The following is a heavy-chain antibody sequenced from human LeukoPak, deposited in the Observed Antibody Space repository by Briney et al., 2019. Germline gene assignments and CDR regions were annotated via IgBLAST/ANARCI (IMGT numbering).Heavy chain of an antibody. CDR1: GYTSTGYW. Sequence: ASVKVSCKASGYTSTGYWIHWVRQAPGQGFEWMGWINPNSGGTNYAQKFQGRVTMTRDTSISTAYMELSRLRSDDTAVYYCARAGTPGKGFYYYYMDVWGKGTTVTVSS. CDR2: INPNSGGT. CDR3: ARAGTPGKGFYYYYMDV. V-gene: IGHV1-2*02. J-gene: IGHJ6*03. D-gene: IGHD4-23*01.